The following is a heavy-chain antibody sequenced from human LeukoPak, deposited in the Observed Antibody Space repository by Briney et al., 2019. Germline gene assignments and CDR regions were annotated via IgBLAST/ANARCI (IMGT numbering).Heavy chain of an antibody. J-gene: IGHJ4*02. CDR1: GYTFTNYY. CDR3: VRGLGDYNTDWFPVSGY. CDR2: INPSGGTT. V-gene: IGHV1-46*01. D-gene: IGHD3-9*01. Sequence: ASVKVSCKASGYTFTNYYMDWVRQAPGQGLEWMGIINPSGGTTSYAQKFQGRVTMTRDTSMSTAYMELNNLGSGDTAIYYCVRGLGDYNTDWFPVSGYWGQGTPVTVSS.